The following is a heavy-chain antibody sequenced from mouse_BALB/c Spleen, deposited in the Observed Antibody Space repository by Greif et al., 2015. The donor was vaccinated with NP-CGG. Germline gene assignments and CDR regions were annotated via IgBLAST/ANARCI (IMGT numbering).Heavy chain of an antibody. CDR1: GFTFSSYT. J-gene: IGHJ2*01. CDR2: ISSGGSYT. V-gene: IGHV5-6-4*01. Sequence: EVKLMESGGGLVKPGGSLKLSCAASGFTFSSYTMSWVRQTPEKRLEWVATISSGGSYTYYPDSVKGRFTISRDNAKNTLYLQMSSLKSEDTAMYYCTREGTTATCDYWGQGTTLTVSS. CDR3: TREGTTATCDY. D-gene: IGHD1-2*01.